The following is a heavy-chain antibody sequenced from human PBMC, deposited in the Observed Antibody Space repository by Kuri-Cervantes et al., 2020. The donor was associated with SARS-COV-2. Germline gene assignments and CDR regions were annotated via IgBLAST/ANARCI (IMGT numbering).Heavy chain of an antibody. V-gene: IGHV1-2*02. CDR3: ARAPSYYDSSGYYSPDAPQFDY. CDR1: GYTFTGYY. J-gene: IGHJ4*02. Sequence: SVKVSFKASGYTFTGYYMHWVRQAPGQGLEWMGWINPNSGGTNYAQKFQGRVTMTRDTSISTAYMELSRLRSDDTAVYYCARAPSYYDSSGYYSPDAPQFDYWGQGTLVTVSS. D-gene: IGHD3-22*01. CDR2: INPNSGGT.